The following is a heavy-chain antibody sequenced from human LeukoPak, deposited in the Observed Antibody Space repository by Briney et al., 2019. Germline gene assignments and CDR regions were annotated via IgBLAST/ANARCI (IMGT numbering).Heavy chain of an antibody. CDR1: GFTFDDYA. CDR3: AKDIRDIVVVPAAAHSGAFDI. CDR2: ISWNSDSI. V-gene: IGHV3-9*01. Sequence: GRSLRLSCAASGFTFDDYAMHWVRQAPGKGLEWVSGISWNSDSIGYADSVKGRFTISRDNAKNSLYLQMNSLRAEDTALYYCAKDIRDIVVVPAAAHSGAFDIWGQGTMVTVSS. D-gene: IGHD2-2*01. J-gene: IGHJ3*02.